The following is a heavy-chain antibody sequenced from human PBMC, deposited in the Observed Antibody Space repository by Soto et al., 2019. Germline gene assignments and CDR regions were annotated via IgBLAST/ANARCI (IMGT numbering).Heavy chain of an antibody. D-gene: IGHD1-26*01. CDR1: GFTFSSYE. J-gene: IGHJ4*02. CDR2: ISSSGSTI. Sequence: LRLSCAASGFTFSSYEMNWVRQAPGKGLEWVSYISSSGSTIYYADSVKGRFTISRDNAKNSLYLQMNSLRAEDTAVYYCARDSVGVGATLPFDYWGQGTLVTVSS. V-gene: IGHV3-48*03. CDR3: ARDSVGVGATLPFDY.